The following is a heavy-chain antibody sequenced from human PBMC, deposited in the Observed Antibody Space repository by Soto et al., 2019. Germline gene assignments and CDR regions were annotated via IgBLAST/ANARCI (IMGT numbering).Heavy chain of an antibody. J-gene: IGHJ6*02. D-gene: IGHD6-13*01. Sequence: ASVKVSCKISGHTLTELSIHWVRQAPGKGLEWMGGFDPEVGEAIYAQKWHGRVTITADKATSTAYMELSSLRSEDTAVYYCARGLIAAAENGMDVWGQGTKVPAAS. V-gene: IGHV1-24*01. CDR1: GHTLTELS. CDR3: ARGLIAAAENGMDV. CDR2: FDPEVGEA.